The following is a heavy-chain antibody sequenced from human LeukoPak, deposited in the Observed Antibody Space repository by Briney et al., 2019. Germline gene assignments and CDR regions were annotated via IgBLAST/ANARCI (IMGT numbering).Heavy chain of an antibody. CDR1: GYRFSTYG. D-gene: IGHD3-10*01. CDR3: ARHVASGGSGVDY. CDR2: ISAYNGNT. J-gene: IGHJ4*02. V-gene: IGHV1-18*01. Sequence: ASVKVSCITSGYRFSTYGLSWVRQAPGQGLEWLGWISAYNGNTNYAQKLQGRVTMTTDTSTSTAYMELRSLRSDDTAVYYCARHVASGGSGVDYWGQGTLVTVSS.